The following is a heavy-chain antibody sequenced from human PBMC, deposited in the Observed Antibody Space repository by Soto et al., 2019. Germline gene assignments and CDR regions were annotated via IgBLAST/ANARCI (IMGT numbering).Heavy chain of an antibody. V-gene: IGHV4-59*02. CDR3: ARGHGIYVRFDS. CDR2: IYNNGRT. D-gene: IGHD3-10*02. Sequence: ETLSLTCSVSGGSVYDFYWNWLRQTPGKGLEWIGNIYNNGRTNYNPSLKNRVTISIDTSKNQFSLHLSSVTTADTAMYFCARGHGIYVRFDSWGQGTLVTVSS. CDR1: GGSVYDFY. J-gene: IGHJ4*02.